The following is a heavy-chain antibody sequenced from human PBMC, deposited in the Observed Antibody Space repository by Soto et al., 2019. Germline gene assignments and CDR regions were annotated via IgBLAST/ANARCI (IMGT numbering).Heavy chain of an antibody. CDR2: IYPSDSDT. CDR1: GYNFAGYW. CDR3: ARGGVSTRTFDY. D-gene: IGHD3-3*01. Sequence: GESLKISCMGSGYNFAGYWIAWVRQMPGKGLELMGIIYPSDSDTRYRPSFQGQVTISADKSISSAYLQWSSLRASDTAMYYCARGGVSTRTFDYSGQGTPVTVSS. J-gene: IGHJ4*02. V-gene: IGHV5-51*01.